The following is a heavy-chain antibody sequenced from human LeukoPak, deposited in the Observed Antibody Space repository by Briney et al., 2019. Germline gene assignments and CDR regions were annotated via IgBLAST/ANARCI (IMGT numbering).Heavy chain of an antibody. CDR2: ISYDGSNK. CDR3: ARELASIADAFDI. CDR1: GFTFSSYA. J-gene: IGHJ3*02. Sequence: GGSLRLSCAASGFTFSSYAMHWVRQAPGKGLEWVAVISYDGSNKYYADSVKGRFTISRDNSKNTLYLQMNSLRAEDTAVYYCARELASIADAFDIWGQGTMVTVFS. D-gene: IGHD2-2*01. V-gene: IGHV3-30-3*01.